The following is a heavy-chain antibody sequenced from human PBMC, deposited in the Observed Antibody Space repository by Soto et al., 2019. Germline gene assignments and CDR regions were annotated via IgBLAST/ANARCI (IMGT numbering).Heavy chain of an antibody. J-gene: IGHJ1*01. CDR1: GYIFTAYS. Sequence: QVQLVQSGAEVKKPGASVKVSCKTSGYIFTAYSMHWVRQAPGQGLEWMGVVNPSGGSAHYAQSFEGRVTLTRDTSTSTFYMELSSRRSEDTAVYYCAREENCRGGTCYSEYFNHGGQGTLGTDSS. CDR3: AREENCRGGTCYSEYFNH. V-gene: IGHV1-46*01. CDR2: VNPSGGSA. D-gene: IGHD2-15*01.